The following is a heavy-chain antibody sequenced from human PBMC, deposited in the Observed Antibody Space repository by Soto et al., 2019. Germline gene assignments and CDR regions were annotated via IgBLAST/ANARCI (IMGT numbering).Heavy chain of an antibody. CDR2: IYPSGST. Sequence: ASETLSLTCTVSGGSINGHAWIWVRQPAGRGLEWIGHIYPSGSTSYNPSLRSRVTMSLDTSNNQIFLNLTSVTAADTAVFYCVRGRSYSVYDFWGPGTLVTVSS. CDR1: GGSINGHA. CDR3: VRGRSYSVYDF. J-gene: IGHJ4*02. V-gene: IGHV4-4*07. D-gene: IGHD5-12*01.